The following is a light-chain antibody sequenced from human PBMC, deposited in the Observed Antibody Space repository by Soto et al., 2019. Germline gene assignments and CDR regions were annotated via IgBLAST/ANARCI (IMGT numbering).Light chain of an antibody. CDR2: KAS. CDR3: QQYNDASPT. J-gene: IGKJ2*01. CDR1: QSISSW. V-gene: IGKV1-5*03. Sequence: DIQMTQSPSTLSASVGDSVTITCRASQSISSWLAWYQQKPGKVPKLLIYKASSLESEVPSRFSGRGSGTEFTLTISSLQPDDFATYYCQQYNDASPTFGQGTKLEPK.